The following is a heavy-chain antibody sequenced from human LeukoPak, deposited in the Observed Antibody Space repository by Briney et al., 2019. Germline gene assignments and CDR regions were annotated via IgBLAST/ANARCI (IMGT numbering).Heavy chain of an antibody. CDR1: GGSTNTYY. V-gene: IGHV4-59*01. D-gene: IGHD3-10*01. CDR2: IYYSGST. CDR3: ARGTMVRGVIYYYYYMDV. J-gene: IGHJ6*03. Sequence: SETLSLTCTVSGGSTNTYYWSWIRQPPGKGLEWIGYIYYSGSTNYNPSLKSRVTISVDTSKNQFSLKLSSVTAADTAVYYCARGTMVRGVIYYYYYMDVWGKGTTVTISS.